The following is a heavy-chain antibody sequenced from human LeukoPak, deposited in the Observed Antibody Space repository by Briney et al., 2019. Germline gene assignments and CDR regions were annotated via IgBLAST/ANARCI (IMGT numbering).Heavy chain of an antibody. CDR3: ARGNRGSYDY. V-gene: IGHV3-74*01. Sequence: GGSLRLSCAASGFTFSTYWMCWVRQAPGKGLVWVSLMNGDGTTTSYADSVKGRFTISRDNAKNTLYLEMNSLRAEDTAVYYCARGNRGSYDYWGQGTLVTVSS. CDR1: GFTFSTYW. J-gene: IGHJ4*02. CDR2: MNGDGTTT. D-gene: IGHD3-16*01.